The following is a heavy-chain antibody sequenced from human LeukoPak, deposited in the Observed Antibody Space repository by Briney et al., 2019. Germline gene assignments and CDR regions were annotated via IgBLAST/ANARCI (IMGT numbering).Heavy chain of an antibody. CDR3: ARAEFSGYSYGFWRATAGNFDY. V-gene: IGHV3-20*04. Sequence: GGSLRLSCAASGFTFDDYGMNWVRQPPGKGLEWVCNINWNGGSTSYADSLKGRLTISRDNAKSSLYLQMNSLRAEDTAVYYCARAEFSGYSYGFWRATAGNFDYWGQGTLVTVSS. CDR2: INWNGGST. CDR1: GFTFDDYG. J-gene: IGHJ4*02. D-gene: IGHD5-18*01.